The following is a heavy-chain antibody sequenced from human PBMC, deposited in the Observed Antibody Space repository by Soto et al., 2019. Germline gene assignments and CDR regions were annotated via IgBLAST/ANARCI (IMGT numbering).Heavy chain of an antibody. D-gene: IGHD3-16*01. J-gene: IGHJ5*02. CDR2: ISWNSGSI. CDR3: AKDVSYTLGSGPIPRGGFDP. V-gene: IGHV3-9*01. Sequence: GGSLRLSCAASGFTFDDYAMHWVRQAPGKGLEWVSGISWNSGSIGYADSVKGRFTISRDNAKNSLYLQMNSLRAEDTALYYCAKDVSYTLGSGPIPRGGFDPWGQGTLLTVSS. CDR1: GFTFDDYA.